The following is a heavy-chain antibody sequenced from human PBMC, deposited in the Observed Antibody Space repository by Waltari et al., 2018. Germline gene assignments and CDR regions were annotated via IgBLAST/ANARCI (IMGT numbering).Heavy chain of an antibody. Sequence: QLQLQESGPGLVKPSETLSLTCTVSGGSISSSSYYWGWIRQPPGKGLEWIGSIYYSGSTYYNPSLKSRVTISVDTSKNQFSLKLSSVTAADTAVYYCARDNTVPRLPFDYWGQGTLVTVSS. V-gene: IGHV4-39*07. D-gene: IGHD4-17*01. CDR1: GGSISSSSYY. CDR3: ARDNTVPRLPFDY. CDR2: IYYSGST. J-gene: IGHJ4*02.